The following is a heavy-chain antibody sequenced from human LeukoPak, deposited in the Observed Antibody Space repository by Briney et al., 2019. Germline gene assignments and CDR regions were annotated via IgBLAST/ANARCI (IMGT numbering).Heavy chain of an antibody. CDR3: ARDRDDGGFEY. J-gene: IGHJ4*02. CDR2: VKEDGRVK. CDR1: GFSFSNYW. V-gene: IGHV3-7*01. D-gene: IGHD4-23*01. Sequence: PGGSLRLSCAASGFSFSNYWMSWVRQAPEKGLEWVANVKEDGRVKQYMDSVKGRFTISRDNAKNSLYLQMNSLRVEDTAVYYCARDRDDGGFEYWGQGSPVTVSS.